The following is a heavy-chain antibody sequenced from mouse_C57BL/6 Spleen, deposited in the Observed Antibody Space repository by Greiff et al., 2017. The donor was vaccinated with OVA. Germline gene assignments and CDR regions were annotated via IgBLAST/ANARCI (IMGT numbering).Heavy chain of an antibody. CDR1: GYSITSGYY. Sequence: DVKLQESGPGLVKPSQSLSLTCSVTGYSITSGYYWNWIRQFPGNKLEWMGYISYDGSNNYNPSLKNRISITRDTSKNQFFLKLNSVTTEDTATYYCARATYYGSSLYWYFDVWGTGTTVTVSS. CDR3: ARATYYGSSLYWYFDV. J-gene: IGHJ1*03. D-gene: IGHD1-1*01. CDR2: ISYDGSN. V-gene: IGHV3-6*01.